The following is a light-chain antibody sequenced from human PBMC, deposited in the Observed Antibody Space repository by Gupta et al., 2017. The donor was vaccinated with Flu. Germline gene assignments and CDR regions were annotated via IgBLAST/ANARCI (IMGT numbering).Light chain of an antibody. CDR1: QSLFFSSNNKNY. V-gene: IGKV4-1*01. CDR3: QQYYSIPYT. Sequence: SLGERATINCKSSQSLFFSSNNKNYLAWYQQKPGQPPKVLIYWASTRESGVPDRFSGSASRTDFTLTISRLQAEDVAVYYCQQYYSIPYTFGRGTKLEIK. CDR2: WAS. J-gene: IGKJ2*01.